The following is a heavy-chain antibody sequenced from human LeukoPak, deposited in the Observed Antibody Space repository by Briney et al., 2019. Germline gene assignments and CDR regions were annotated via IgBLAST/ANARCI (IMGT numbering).Heavy chain of an antibody. J-gene: IGHJ6*02. Sequence: GGSLRLSCAASGFTFSSYGMHWVRQAPGKGLEWVAVIWYDGSNKYYADSVKGRFTISRDNSKNTLYLQMNSLRAEDTAVYYCAREDIVVVPAASGATYYYYGMDVWGQGTTVTVSS. CDR2: IWYDGSNK. V-gene: IGHV3-33*01. D-gene: IGHD2-2*01. CDR3: AREDIVVVPAASGATYYYYGMDV. CDR1: GFTFSSYG.